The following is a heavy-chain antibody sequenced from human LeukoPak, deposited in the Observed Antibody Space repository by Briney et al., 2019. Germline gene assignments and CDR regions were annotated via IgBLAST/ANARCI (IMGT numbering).Heavy chain of an antibody. Sequence: PGGSLRLSCAASGFTFSSYAMSWVRQAPGKGLEGVSSISGSGGSTHYADSVKGRFTISRDNSKNELFLQMNSMRAEDTAVYYCAKDRDEGFGELLPVVFDYWGQGTRVTVSS. CDR2: ISGSGGST. J-gene: IGHJ4*02. CDR3: AKDRDEGFGELLPVVFDY. CDR1: GFTFSSYA. V-gene: IGHV3-23*01. D-gene: IGHD3-10*01.